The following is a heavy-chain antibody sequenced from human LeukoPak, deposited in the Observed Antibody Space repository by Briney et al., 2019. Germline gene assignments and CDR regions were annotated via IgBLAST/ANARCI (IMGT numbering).Heavy chain of an antibody. D-gene: IGHD3-3*01. Sequence: ASVKVSCKASGYTFTGYYMHWVRQAPGQGLEWMGWINPNSGGTNYAQKFQGRVTMTRDTSISTAYMELSRLRSDDTAVYYCARADFWSPHYMDVWGKGTTVTVSS. V-gene: IGHV1-2*02. J-gene: IGHJ6*03. CDR1: GYTFTGYY. CDR2: INPNSGGT. CDR3: ARADFWSPHYMDV.